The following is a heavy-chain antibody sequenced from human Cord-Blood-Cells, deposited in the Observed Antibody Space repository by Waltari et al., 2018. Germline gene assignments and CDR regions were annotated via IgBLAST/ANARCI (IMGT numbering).Heavy chain of an antibody. CDR1: GFTFSSYA. Sequence: QVQLVESGGGVVQPGRSLRLSCAASGFTFSSYAMHWVRQAPGKGLEWGEVISYDGSNKYYAASGKGRFTITRDNSTNTLYLQMNSLRAEDTAVYYCARGSSGVFDYWGQGTLVTVSS. J-gene: IGHJ4*02. CDR2: ISYDGSNK. CDR3: ARGSSGVFDY. D-gene: IGHD3-10*01. V-gene: IGHV3-30-3*01.